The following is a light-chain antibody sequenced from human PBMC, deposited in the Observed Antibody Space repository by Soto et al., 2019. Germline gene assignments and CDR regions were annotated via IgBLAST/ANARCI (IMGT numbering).Light chain of an antibody. V-gene: IGKV3-11*01. CDR1: QSVSSY. J-gene: IGKJ4*01. CDR2: DAS. CDR3: QQRSNLWLT. Sequence: EIVLTQSPATVSLSPGERATLSCRASQSVSSYLAWYQQKPGQAPRLLIYDASNRATGIPARFGGSGSGTDFTLTISSLEPEAFAFYYCQQRSNLWLTFGGGTKVEIK.